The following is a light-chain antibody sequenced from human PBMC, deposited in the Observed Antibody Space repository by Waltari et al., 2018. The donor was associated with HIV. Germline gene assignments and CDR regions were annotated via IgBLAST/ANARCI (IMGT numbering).Light chain of an antibody. CDR2: LNSDGRH. CDR1: SGHINYV. J-gene: IGLJ2*01. CDR3: QTWGTGIQV. V-gene: IGLV4-69*01. Sequence: QVVLTQPPSASASLGASVKLTCTLSSGHINYVLAWHPQQPPKGPRFLMKLNSDGRHSKGDGIPDRFSGSSSGAERYLTISSLQSEDEADYFCQTWGTGIQVFGGGTRLTVL.